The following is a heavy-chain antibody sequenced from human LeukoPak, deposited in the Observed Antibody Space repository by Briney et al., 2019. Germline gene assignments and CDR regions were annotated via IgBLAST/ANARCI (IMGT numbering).Heavy chain of an antibody. CDR2: INPSGGST. Sequence: ASVKVSCKASGYTFTSYYMHWVRPAPGQGLEWMGIINPSGGSTSYAQKFQGRVTMTRDTSTSTVYMELSSLRSEDTAVYYCARDRDSDFSYYYYMDVWGKGTTVTVSS. J-gene: IGHJ6*03. V-gene: IGHV1-46*01. CDR1: GYTFTSYY. CDR3: ARDRDSDFSYYYYMDV. D-gene: IGHD3-3*01.